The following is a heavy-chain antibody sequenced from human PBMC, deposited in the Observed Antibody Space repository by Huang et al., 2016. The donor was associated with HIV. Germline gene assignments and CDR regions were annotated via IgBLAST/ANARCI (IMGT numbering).Heavy chain of an antibody. D-gene: IGHD3-22*01. CDR3: ARDPRIQSWLNFFDY. V-gene: IGHV3-74*01. CDR2: NNSEWSST. J-gene: IGHJ4*02. Sequence: EVQLVESGGGLVQPGGSLRLSCAASGFSISSYWMHWVRQAPGKGLVWVSRNNSEWSSTSYADSVKGRFTISRDNAKNTLYLQMNSLRAEDTAVYYCARDPRIQSWLNFFDYWGQGTLVSVSS. CDR1: GFSISSYW.